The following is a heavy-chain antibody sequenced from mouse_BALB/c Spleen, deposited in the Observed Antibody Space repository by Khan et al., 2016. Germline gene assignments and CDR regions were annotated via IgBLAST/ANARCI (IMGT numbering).Heavy chain of an antibody. D-gene: IGHD3-3*01. CDR2: ISSGGSYT. CDR3: AREGDAMDS. Sequence: EVELVESGGGLVKPGGSLKLSCAASGFTFSSYAMSWVRQSPEKRLEWVAEISSGGSYTYYPDTVTGRFTISRDNAKNTLYLEMSSLRSEDTAMYYCAREGDAMDSWGQGTSVTVSS. V-gene: IGHV5-9-4*01. CDR1: GFTFSSYA. J-gene: IGHJ4*01.